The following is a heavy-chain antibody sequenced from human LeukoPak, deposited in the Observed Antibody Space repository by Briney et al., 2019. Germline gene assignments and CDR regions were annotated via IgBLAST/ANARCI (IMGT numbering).Heavy chain of an antibody. D-gene: IGHD2-15*01. CDR2: IWYDGSNK. CDR3: ARVAYTSSWGERYYFDY. Sequence: TGGSLRLSCAASGFTFSSYGMHWVRQAPGKGLEWVAVIWYDGSNKYYADSVKGRFTISRDNSKNTLYLQMNSLRAEDTAIYYCARVAYTSSWGERYYFDYWGQGTLVTVSS. V-gene: IGHV3-33*01. J-gene: IGHJ4*02. CDR1: GFTFSSYG.